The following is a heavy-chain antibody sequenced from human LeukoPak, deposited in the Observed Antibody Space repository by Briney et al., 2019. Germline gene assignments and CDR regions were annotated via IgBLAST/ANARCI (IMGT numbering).Heavy chain of an antibody. CDR1: GFTFSSYW. J-gene: IGHJ4*02. Sequence: GGSLRLSCAASGFTFSSYWMSWVRQAPGKGLEWVSLISGNAGSTYYADSVKGRFTISRDITKNTLYLQMNSLRAEDTATYYCAKDGLQSLEWLPPLNSWGQGTLVTVSS. V-gene: IGHV3-23*01. CDR3: AKDGLQSLEWLPPLNS. CDR2: ISGNAGST. D-gene: IGHD3-3*01.